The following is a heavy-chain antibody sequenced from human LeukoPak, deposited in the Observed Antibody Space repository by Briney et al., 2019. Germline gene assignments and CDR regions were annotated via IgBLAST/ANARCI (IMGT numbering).Heavy chain of an antibody. V-gene: IGHV3-74*01. CDR3: TRIPADQTFFDF. J-gene: IGHJ4*02. CDR1: GFTLNKYW. Sequence: PGGSLRLSCAASGFTLNKYWIHWVRQAPGKGLVWVSRINIDGSSISYADSVRGRFTISRDNAKNTLYLQMNNLRAEDTAVYYCTRIPADQTFFDFWGQGTLVTVSS. CDR2: INIDGSSI. D-gene: IGHD2-2*01.